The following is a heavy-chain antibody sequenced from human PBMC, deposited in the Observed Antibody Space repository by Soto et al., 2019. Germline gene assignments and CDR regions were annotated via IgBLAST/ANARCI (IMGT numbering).Heavy chain of an antibody. D-gene: IGHD3-22*01. CDR1: GYIFANYG. J-gene: IGHJ4*03. CDR3: DSSVSPNPVDF. Sequence: QVQLEQSGAEVKKPGASVKVSCKASGYIFANYGITWVRQAPGQGLEWMGWISPNSGNTAYAQKFQGRVTLTTNTSISTDHMRLTTPRSAVSAVEMGDSSVSPNPVDFWGQGTLVTVSS. V-gene: IGHV1-8*01. CDR2: ISPNSGNT.